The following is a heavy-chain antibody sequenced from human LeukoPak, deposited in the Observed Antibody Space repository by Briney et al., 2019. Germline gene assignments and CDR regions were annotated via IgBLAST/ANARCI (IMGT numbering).Heavy chain of an antibody. D-gene: IGHD6-19*01. CDR2: INPNSGGT. CDR1: GYTFTGYY. J-gene: IGHJ6*02. CDR3: ARSITMAGIVSDYYSYGMDV. V-gene: IGHV1-2*02. Sequence: ASVKVSCKASGYTFTGYYMHWVRQAPGQGLAWMVWINPNSGGTNYAQKFQGRVTMTRDTSISTAYMELSRLRSDDTAVYYCARSITMAGIVSDYYSYGMDVWGQGTTATVSS.